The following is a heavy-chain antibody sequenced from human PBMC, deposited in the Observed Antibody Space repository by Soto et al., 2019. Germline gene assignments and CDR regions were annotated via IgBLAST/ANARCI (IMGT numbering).Heavy chain of an antibody. CDR1: GGSISSDY. Sequence: SETLSLTCTVSGGSISSDYWSWIRQPPGKGLEWIGYIYYSGSTNYNPSLKSRVTISVDTSKNQFSLKLSSVTAADTAVYYCARDNGRENYYDSSGYWYYLDYWGQGTLVTVS. D-gene: IGHD3-22*01. J-gene: IGHJ4*02. CDR2: IYYSGST. CDR3: ARDNGRENYYDSSGYWYYLDY. V-gene: IGHV4-59*01.